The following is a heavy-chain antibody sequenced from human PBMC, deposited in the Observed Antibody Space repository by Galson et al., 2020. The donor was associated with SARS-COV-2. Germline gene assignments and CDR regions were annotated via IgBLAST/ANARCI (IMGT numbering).Heavy chain of an antibody. V-gene: IGHV6-1*01. CDR3: AGRVAGAGSLHI. Sequence: SQTLSLTCAISGESVSSNSAAWNWIRQSPSRGLEWLGRTYYRSQWSTDYAVSVKSRITINPDTSKNQFSLQRNSVTPEDTAIYYCAGRVAGAGSLHIWGQGTRVIVSS. J-gene: IGHJ3*02. CDR1: GESVSSNSAA. D-gene: IGHD6-13*01. CDR2: TYYRSQWST.